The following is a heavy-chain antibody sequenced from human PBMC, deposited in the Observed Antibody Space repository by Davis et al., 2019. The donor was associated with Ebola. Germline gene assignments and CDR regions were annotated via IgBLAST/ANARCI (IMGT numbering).Heavy chain of an antibody. J-gene: IGHJ6*02. Sequence: HTGGSLRLSCAASGFTFSGYWMHWVRQAAGKGLVWVSRIKSDGSSISYADSVKGRFTISRDNAKNSLYLQMNSLRAEDTAVYYCARDQGPYYGMDVWGQGTTVTVSS. V-gene: IGHV3-74*01. CDR3: ARDQGPYYGMDV. CDR2: IKSDGSSI. CDR1: GFTFSGYW.